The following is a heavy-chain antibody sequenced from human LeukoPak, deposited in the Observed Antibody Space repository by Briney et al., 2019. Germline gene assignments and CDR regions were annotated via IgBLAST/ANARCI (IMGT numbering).Heavy chain of an antibody. Sequence: SETLSLTCAVYGGSFSGYYWSWIRQPPGKGLEWIGEINHSGSTNYNPSLKSRVTISVDTSKNQFSLKLSSVTAADTAVYYCARGRITMVRGVIRGWFDPWGQGTLVTVFS. CDR2: INHSGST. D-gene: IGHD3-10*01. V-gene: IGHV4-34*01. CDR1: GGSFSGYY. CDR3: ARGRITMVRGVIRGWFDP. J-gene: IGHJ5*02.